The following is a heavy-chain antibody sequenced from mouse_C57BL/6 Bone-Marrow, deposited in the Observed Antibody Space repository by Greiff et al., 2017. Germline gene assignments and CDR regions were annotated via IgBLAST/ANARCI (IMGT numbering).Heavy chain of an antibody. Sequence: VQLQQPGAELVKPGASVKMSCKASGYTFTSYWITWVKQRPGQGLEWIGDIYPGSGSTNYNEKFTSKATLTVDTSSSTAYMQLSSLTSVDSAVYYCCNYRDFEVWGTGTTVTVAS. CDR3: CNYRDFEV. CDR2: IYPGSGST. J-gene: IGHJ1*03. CDR1: GYTFTSYW. V-gene: IGHV1-55*01.